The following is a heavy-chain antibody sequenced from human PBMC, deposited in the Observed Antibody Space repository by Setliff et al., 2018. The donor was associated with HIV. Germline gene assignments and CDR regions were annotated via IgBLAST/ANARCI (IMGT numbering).Heavy chain of an antibody. CDR2: ISPYTGNT. V-gene: IGHV1-18*01. Sequence: SCKASGYSFINYGISWVRQAPGQGPEWMGWISPYTGNTDYAPRLLGRVTMTTDTSTSTAYLELRSLTSDDTAVYYCARARLQGIVTAVGPRDNCLDPWGQGTRVTVSS. CDR3: ARARLQGIVTAVGPRDNCLDP. J-gene: IGHJ5*02. CDR1: GYSFINYG. D-gene: IGHD1-26*01.